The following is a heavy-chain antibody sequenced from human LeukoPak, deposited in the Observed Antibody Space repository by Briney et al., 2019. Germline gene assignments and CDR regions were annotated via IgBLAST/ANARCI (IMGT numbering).Heavy chain of an antibody. J-gene: IGHJ4*02. V-gene: IGHV3-23*01. CDR2: ISGSGGST. CDR1: GFTFSSYA. CDR3: AKDREQQLSFDY. D-gene: IGHD6-13*01. Sequence: GSLRLSCAASGFTFSSYAMSWVRQAPGKGLEWVSAISGSGGSTYYADSVKGRFTISRDNSKNTLYLQMNSLRAEDTAVYYCAKDREQQLSFDYWGQGTLVTVSS.